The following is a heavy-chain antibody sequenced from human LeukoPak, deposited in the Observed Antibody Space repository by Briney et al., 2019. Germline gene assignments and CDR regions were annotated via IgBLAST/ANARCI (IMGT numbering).Heavy chain of an antibody. Sequence: GGSLRLSCAASGFTFSNYGMHWVHQAPGKGLEWVAKIRQDGGEKYYVDSVKGRFTISRDNAKNSLYLQMNSLRTEDTAVYYCARPHNLSSGYWNYWGQGTLVTVSS. CDR2: IRQDGGEK. J-gene: IGHJ4*02. D-gene: IGHD3-3*01. CDR3: ARPHNLSSGYWNY. CDR1: GFTFSNYG. V-gene: IGHV3-7*01.